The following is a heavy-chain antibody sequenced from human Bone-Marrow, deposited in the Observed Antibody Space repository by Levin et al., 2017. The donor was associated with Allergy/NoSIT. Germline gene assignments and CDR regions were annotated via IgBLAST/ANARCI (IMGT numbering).Heavy chain of an antibody. CDR3: ARPLGGVIGRGGDDAFDV. CDR2: ISHSGNT. J-gene: IGHJ3*01. D-gene: IGHD3-16*02. Sequence: PSETLSLTCTVSGGSISSYYWSWIRQPPGKGLECLGYISHSGNTNYNPSLKSRVTISVDTSKNQFSLNLTSVTAADTAVYYCARPLGGVIGRGGDDAFDVWGLGTMVTVSS. CDR1: GGSISSYY. V-gene: IGHV4-59*01.